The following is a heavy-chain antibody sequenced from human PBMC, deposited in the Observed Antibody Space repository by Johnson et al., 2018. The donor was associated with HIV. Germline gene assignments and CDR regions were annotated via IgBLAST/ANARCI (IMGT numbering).Heavy chain of an antibody. CDR3: ARDTGERQPAYLYAFDI. V-gene: IGHV3-20*04. J-gene: IGHJ3*02. CDR2: INWNGGST. D-gene: IGHD1-1*01. Sequence: VQLVESGGGLVQPGGSLRLSCVASGFTVNSNFMSWVRQAPGKGLEWVSGINWNGGSTGYADSVKGRFTISRDSSKNTLYLQMNSLIAEDTAVYYCARDTGERQPAYLYAFDIWGQGTMVTVSS. CDR1: GFTVNSNF.